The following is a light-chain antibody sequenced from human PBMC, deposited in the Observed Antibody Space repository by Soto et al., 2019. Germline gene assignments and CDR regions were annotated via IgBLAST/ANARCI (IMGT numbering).Light chain of an antibody. CDR2: GAS. Sequence: EIVLTQSPGTLSLSPGERATLSCRASQVVVTAYLHWYQHKPGQAPRLLISGASTRASGIPDRFSGSWVGTEFTLTINRLEPEDCAVYYCLLFRGSPTFGPGSRVHIK. J-gene: IGKJ3*01. CDR1: QVVVTAY. V-gene: IGKV3-20*01. CDR3: LLFRGSPT.